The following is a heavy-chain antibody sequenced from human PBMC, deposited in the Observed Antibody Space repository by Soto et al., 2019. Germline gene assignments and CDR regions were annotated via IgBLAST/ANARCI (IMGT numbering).Heavy chain of an antibody. Sequence: GGSLRLSCAASRFTFSAYTMHWVRQAPGKGLEWVAVISYDGSDKYYADSVKGRFAISRDNSKNTLYLQMNSLRAEDTAIYFCASTGSYMAGDWFDPWGQGTLVTVSS. CDR1: RFTFSAYT. D-gene: IGHD1-26*01. CDR2: ISYDGSDK. J-gene: IGHJ5*02. CDR3: ASTGSYMAGDWFDP. V-gene: IGHV3-30*09.